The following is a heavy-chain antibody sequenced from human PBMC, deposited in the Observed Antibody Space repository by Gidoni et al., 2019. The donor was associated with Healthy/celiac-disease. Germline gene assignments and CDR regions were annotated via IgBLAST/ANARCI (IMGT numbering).Heavy chain of an antibody. Sequence: QVQLQESGPGLVKPSATLALTCPASGGSISSYYWSWLRQPAGKGLEWIGRIYTSGSTNYNPSLKSRVTMSVDTSKNQFSLKLSSVTAADTAVYYCARDQEIGVAFDIWGQGTMVTVSS. CDR1: GGSISSYY. D-gene: IGHD3-10*01. CDR3: ARDQEIGVAFDI. V-gene: IGHV4-4*07. CDR2: IYTSGST. J-gene: IGHJ3*02.